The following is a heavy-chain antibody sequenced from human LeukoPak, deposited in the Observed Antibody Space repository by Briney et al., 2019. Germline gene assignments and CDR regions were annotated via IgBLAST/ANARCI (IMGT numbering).Heavy chain of an antibody. Sequence: PGGSLRLSCAASGFTFSSYGMHWVRQAPGKGLEWVALISYVASNKNYADSVKGRFTISRDNSKNTLYLQMNSLRAEDTAVYYCARGLSGYASSLGYWGQGTLVTVSA. CDR3: ARGLSGYASSLGY. CDR2: ISYVASNK. J-gene: IGHJ4*02. D-gene: IGHD6-6*01. CDR1: GFTFSSYG. V-gene: IGHV3-30*03.